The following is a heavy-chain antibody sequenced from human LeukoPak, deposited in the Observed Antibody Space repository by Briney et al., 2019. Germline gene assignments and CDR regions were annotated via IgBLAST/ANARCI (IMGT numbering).Heavy chain of an antibody. CDR3: ARDRPIYYYGSGSYYDV. V-gene: IGHV3-74*01. CDR2: INSDESST. CDR1: GFTFSSYW. Sequence: AGGSLRLSCAASGFTFSSYWMHWVRQAPGKGLVWVSRINSDESSTSYADSVKGRFTISRDNAKNTLYLQMNSPRAEDTAVYYCARDRPIYYYGSGSYYDVWGQGTTVTVSS. D-gene: IGHD3-10*01. J-gene: IGHJ6*02.